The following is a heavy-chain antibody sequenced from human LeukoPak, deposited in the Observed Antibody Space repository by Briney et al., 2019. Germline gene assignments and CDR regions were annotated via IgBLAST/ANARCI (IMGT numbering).Heavy chain of an antibody. V-gene: IGHV3-30*02. CDR2: IRYDGINK. CDR3: AKERDYYGSGSYRDGFDI. CDR1: GFTFSTHG. Sequence: GGSLRLSCAASGFTFSTHGMHWVRQAPGKGLEWVAFIRYDGINKYYADSVKGRFTISRDSFKNTLYLQMNSLRPEDTAVYYCAKERDYYGSGSYRDGFDIWGQGTRATVSS. D-gene: IGHD3-10*01. J-gene: IGHJ3*02.